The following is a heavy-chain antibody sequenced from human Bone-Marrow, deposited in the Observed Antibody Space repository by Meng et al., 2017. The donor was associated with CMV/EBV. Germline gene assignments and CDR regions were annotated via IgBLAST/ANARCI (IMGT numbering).Heavy chain of an antibody. CDR1: GFTFSSYS. Sequence: GESLKISCAASGFTFSSYSMNWVRQAPGKGLEWVSSISSSSSYIYYADSVKGRFTISRDNAKNSLYLQMNSLRAEDTAVYYCARDDIVVVPAAEDWFEPWGQGTLVTVSS. CDR3: ARDDIVVVPAAEDWFEP. V-gene: IGHV3-21*01. J-gene: IGHJ5*02. CDR2: ISSSSSYI. D-gene: IGHD2-2*01.